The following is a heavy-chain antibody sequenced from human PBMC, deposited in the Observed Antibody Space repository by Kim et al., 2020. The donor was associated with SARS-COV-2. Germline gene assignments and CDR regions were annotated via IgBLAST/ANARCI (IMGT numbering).Heavy chain of an antibody. V-gene: IGHV1-24*01. CDR3: ATTAAIVGATGPFY. J-gene: IGHJ4*02. Sequence: ASVKVSCKVSGYTLTELSMHWVRQAPGKGLEWMGGFDPEDGETIYAQKFQGRVTMTEDTSTDTAYMELSSLRSEDTAVYYCATTAAIVGATGPFYWGQGTLVTVSS. CDR2: FDPEDGET. CDR1: GYTLTELS. D-gene: IGHD1-26*01.